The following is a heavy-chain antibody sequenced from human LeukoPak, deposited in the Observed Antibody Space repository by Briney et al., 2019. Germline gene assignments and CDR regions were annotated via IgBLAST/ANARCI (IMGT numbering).Heavy chain of an antibody. V-gene: IGHV3-48*01. CDR3: ARPYSSGWPNWYFDL. CDR2: ISSSSRTI. J-gene: IGHJ2*01. CDR1: GFTFSSYS. D-gene: IGHD6-19*01. Sequence: PGGSLRLSCAASGFTFSSYSMNWVRQAPGKGLEWVSYISSSSRTIYYADSVKGRFTISRDNAKNSLYLQMNSLRAEDTAVYYCARPYSSGWPNWYFDLWGRGTLVTVSS.